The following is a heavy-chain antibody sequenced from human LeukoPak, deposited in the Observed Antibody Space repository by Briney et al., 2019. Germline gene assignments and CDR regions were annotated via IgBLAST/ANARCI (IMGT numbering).Heavy chain of an antibody. V-gene: IGHV3-30*18. CDR1: GFTFSSYG. CDR3: AKGSAAASVYD. Sequence: SGGSLRLSCAASGFTFSSYGMHWVRQAPGKGLEWVAVISYDGSNKYYADSVKGRFTISRDNSKNTLYLQMNSLRAEDTAVYYCAKGSAAASVYDWGQGTLVTVSS. D-gene: IGHD2-8*01. J-gene: IGHJ4*02. CDR2: ISYDGSNK.